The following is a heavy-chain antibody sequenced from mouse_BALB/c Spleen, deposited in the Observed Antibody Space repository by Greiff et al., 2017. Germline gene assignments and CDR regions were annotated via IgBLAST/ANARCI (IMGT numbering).Heavy chain of an antibody. J-gene: IGHJ3*01. CDR1: GYSITSDYA. Sequence: EVKLVESGPGLVKPSQSLSLTCTVTGYSITSDYAWNWIRQFPGNKLEWMGYISYSGSTSYNPSLKSRISITRDTSKNQFFLQLNSVTTEDTATYYCARDGLYYGRGFAYWGQGTLVTVSA. V-gene: IGHV3-2*02. CDR2: ISYSGST. D-gene: IGHD1-1*01. CDR3: ARDGLYYGRGFAY.